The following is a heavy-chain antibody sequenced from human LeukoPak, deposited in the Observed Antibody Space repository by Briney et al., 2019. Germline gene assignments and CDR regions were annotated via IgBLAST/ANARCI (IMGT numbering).Heavy chain of an antibody. V-gene: IGHV3-9*01. J-gene: IGHJ4*02. Sequence: GGSLRLSCAASGFTFDNYAMHWVRQAPGKGLEWVSGITWNSDTIDYADSVKDRFTISRDNAKNSLYLEMNSLRAEDTAFYYCAKGTSITVAHFDSWGQGTLVTVSS. D-gene: IGHD6-19*01. CDR1: GFTFDNYA. CDR3: AKGTSITVAHFDS. CDR2: ITWNSDTI.